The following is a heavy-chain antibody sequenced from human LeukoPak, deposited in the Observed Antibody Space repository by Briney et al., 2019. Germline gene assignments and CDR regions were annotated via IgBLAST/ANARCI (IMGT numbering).Heavy chain of an antibody. CDR3: ARQLGSSSWDY. CDR1: GFSFSSYT. D-gene: IGHD6-13*01. Sequence: GGSLRLSCGASGFSFSSYTMNWVRQAPGKGLEWVSTISSSGTPRYYADSVRGRFTVSRDNAKNSLYLQMNSLRAEDTAVYYCARQLGSSSWDYWGQGTLVTVSS. V-gene: IGHV3-21*01. CDR2: ISSSGTPR. J-gene: IGHJ4*02.